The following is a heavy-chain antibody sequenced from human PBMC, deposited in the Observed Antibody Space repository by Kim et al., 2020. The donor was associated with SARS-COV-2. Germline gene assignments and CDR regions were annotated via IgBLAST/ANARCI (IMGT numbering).Heavy chain of an antibody. Sequence: GGSLRLYCAASGFTFSSYGMHWVRQAPGKGLEWVAVTWYDGGNKYYADSVKGRFTISRDNSKNTLYLQMNSLRAEDTAVYYCAKAGWYEIRGGPLDYWGQGTLVTVSS. V-gene: IGHV3-33*06. CDR2: TWYDGGNK. CDR3: AKAGWYEIRGGPLDY. D-gene: IGHD6-13*01. J-gene: IGHJ4*02. CDR1: GFTFSSYG.